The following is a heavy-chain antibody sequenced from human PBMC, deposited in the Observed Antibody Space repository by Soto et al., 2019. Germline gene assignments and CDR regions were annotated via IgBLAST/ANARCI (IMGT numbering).Heavy chain of an antibody. V-gene: IGHV1-69*02. CDR2: IIPILGIA. J-gene: IGHJ4*02. CDR1: GGTFSSYT. Sequence: SVKVSCKASGGTFSSYTISWVRQAPGQGLEWMGRIIPILGIANYAQKFQGRVTITADKSTSTAYMELSSLRSEDTAVYYCARVECSGGSCSSYYFDYWGQGTLVTVSS. CDR3: ARVECSGGSCSSYYFDY. D-gene: IGHD2-15*01.